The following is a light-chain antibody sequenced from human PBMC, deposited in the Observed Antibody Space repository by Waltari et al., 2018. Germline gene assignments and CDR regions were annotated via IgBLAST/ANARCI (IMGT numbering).Light chain of an antibody. CDR3: MQALRSPHT. V-gene: IGKV2-28*01. J-gene: IGKJ2*01. CDR1: PSLVESNGYTY. CDR2: LVS. Sequence: DIVMTQSPLSLPVTPGEPASLSSRSSPSLVESNGYTYLDWYLQKPGHAPQLLIYLVSNRASGVPDRFSGSGSGTDFTLKISRVEAGDVGVYYCMQALRSPHTFGQGTKLEIK.